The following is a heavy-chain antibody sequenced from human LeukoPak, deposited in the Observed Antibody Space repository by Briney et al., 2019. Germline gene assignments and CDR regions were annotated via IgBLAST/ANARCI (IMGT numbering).Heavy chain of an antibody. CDR1: GFTVTSNY. V-gene: IGHV3-66*02. Sequence: GGSLRLSCAASGFTVTSNYMNWVRQAPGKGLEWVSVIDRGGSKYYADSVKGRFTISRDNSKNTLYLQMNSLRAEDTAVYYCAKDSGSYNYYYYMDVWGKGTTVTMSS. CDR2: IDRGGSK. D-gene: IGHD3-10*01. J-gene: IGHJ6*03. CDR3: AKDSGSYNYYYYMDV.